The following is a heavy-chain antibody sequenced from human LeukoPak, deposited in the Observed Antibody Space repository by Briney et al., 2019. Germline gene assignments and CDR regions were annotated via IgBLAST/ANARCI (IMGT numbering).Heavy chain of an antibody. V-gene: IGHV4-59*01. CDR1: GGSISGYY. D-gene: IGHD3-10*01. CDR3: ASGFGYYFDY. CDR2: IYYSGST. Sequence: KSSETLSLTCTVSGGSISGYYWSWIRQPPGKGPEWIGYIYYSGSTNYNPSLKSRVTISVDTPKNQFSLKLNSVTAADTAVYYCASGFGYYFDYWGQGTLVTVSS. J-gene: IGHJ4*02.